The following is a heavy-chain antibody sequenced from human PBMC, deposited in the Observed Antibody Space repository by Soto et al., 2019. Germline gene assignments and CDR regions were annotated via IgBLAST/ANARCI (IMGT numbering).Heavy chain of an antibody. CDR3: ARRSRQKDWYYYNGMDV. CDR2: ISAYNGNT. D-gene: IGHD2-15*01. CDR1: GYTFISYG. J-gene: IGHJ6*02. Sequence: QVQLVQSGAEVKKPGASVKVSCKASGYTFISYGISWVRQDPGQGLERMGWISAYNGNTNYAQKLQRRDTMTKDTSTSTAYMDLRSLRSDDTAVYYCARRSRQKDWYYYNGMDVWGQGTTVTVSS. V-gene: IGHV1-18*01.